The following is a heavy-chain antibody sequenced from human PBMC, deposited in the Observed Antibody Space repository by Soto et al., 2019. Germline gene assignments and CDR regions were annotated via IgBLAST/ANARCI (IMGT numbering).Heavy chain of an antibody. CDR1: GGSFSGYY. CDR3: ARHNYGSGSTYFDY. D-gene: IGHD3-10*01. CDR2: IYYSGST. J-gene: IGHJ4*02. Sequence: PSETLSLTCAVYGGSFSGYYWSWIRQPPGKGLEWIGYIYYSGSTNYNPSLKSRVTISVDTSKNQFSLKLSSVTAADTAVYYCARHNYGSGSTYFDYWGQGTLVTVSS. V-gene: IGHV4-59*08.